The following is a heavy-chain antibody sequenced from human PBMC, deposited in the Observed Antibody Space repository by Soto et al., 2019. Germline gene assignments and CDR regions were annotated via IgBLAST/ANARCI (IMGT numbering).Heavy chain of an antibody. V-gene: IGHV1-58*02. CDR1: GFTFTSSA. Sequence: SVKVSCKASGFTFTSSAMQWVRQARGQRLEWIGWIVVGSGNTNYAQKFQERVTITRDMSTSTAYMELSSLRSEDTAVYYCAAVVPAAIRAPPVYWGQGTLVTVSS. CDR2: IVVGSGNT. J-gene: IGHJ4*02. CDR3: AAVVPAAIRAPPVY. D-gene: IGHD2-2*01.